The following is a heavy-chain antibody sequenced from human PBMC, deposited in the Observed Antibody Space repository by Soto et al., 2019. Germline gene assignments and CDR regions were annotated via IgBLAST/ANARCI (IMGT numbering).Heavy chain of an antibody. CDR1: GFTFSSHD. V-gene: IGHV3-13*01. J-gene: IGHJ5*02. CDR2: IDSAGDA. Sequence: EVQLVESGGGLVQPGXSLRLSCAASGFTFSSHDMHWVRQVTGKGVEWVSGIDSAGDAKYPASVKGRFTISRENAKNSVYLQMNSLRAEDTAMYYCTRGGIWGVSWNWFDTWGQGTLVTVSS. D-gene: IGHD3-10*01. CDR3: TRGGIWGVSWNWFDT.